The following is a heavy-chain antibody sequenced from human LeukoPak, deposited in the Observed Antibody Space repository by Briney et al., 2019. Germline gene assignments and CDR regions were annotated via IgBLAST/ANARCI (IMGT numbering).Heavy chain of an antibody. J-gene: IGHJ5*02. D-gene: IGHD6-13*01. Sequence: GGTLSLSCAASGFTFSSYSMNWVRQAPGKGLEWVSSISSSSSYIYYADSVKGRFTISRDDAKNSLYLQMNSLRAEDTAVYYCARDWGSSSWYVGNWFDPWGQGTLVTVSS. CDR2: ISSSSSYI. CDR3: ARDWGSSSWYVGNWFDP. V-gene: IGHV3-21*01. CDR1: GFTFSSYS.